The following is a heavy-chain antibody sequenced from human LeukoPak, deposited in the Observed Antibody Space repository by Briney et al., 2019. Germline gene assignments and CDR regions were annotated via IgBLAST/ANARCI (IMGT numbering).Heavy chain of an antibody. V-gene: IGHV4-4*07. Sequence: SETLSLTCTVSGGSILSYYWTWIRQPAGKGLEWIGRVSTSGRSDYNPSLKSRVTMSIDTSKRQFSLNLTSVTAADTAVYYCVRERTFYSDWFDYWGQGTPDIVSS. CDR2: VSTSGRS. CDR3: VRERTFYSDWFDY. CDR1: GGSILSYY. J-gene: IGHJ5*01. D-gene: IGHD3/OR15-3a*01.